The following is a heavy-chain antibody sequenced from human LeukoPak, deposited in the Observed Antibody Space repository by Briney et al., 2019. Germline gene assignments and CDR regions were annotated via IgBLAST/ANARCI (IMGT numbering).Heavy chain of an antibody. V-gene: IGHV4-39*01. Sequence: SETLSLTCTVSGDSISRSTYYWAWIRQPPGKGLEWIGSVYYGRSPYFNPSLESRATTSVDTSKNHFSLKMSSVTAADTAVYYCARHYGPWGQGTLVTVSS. CDR3: ARHYGP. J-gene: IGHJ5*02. CDR1: GDSISRSTYY. CDR2: VYYGRSP. D-gene: IGHD3-10*01.